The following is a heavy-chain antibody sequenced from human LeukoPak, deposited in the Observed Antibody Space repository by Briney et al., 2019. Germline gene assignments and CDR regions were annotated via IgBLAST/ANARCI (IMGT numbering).Heavy chain of an antibody. V-gene: IGHV3-23*01. J-gene: IGHJ4*02. CDR1: GFTFSSYA. CDR3: AKASAMIVVVSKHFDY. Sequence: GGSLRLSCAASGFTFSSYAISWVRQAPGKGVEWVSAISGSGGSTYYADSVKGRFTISRDNSKNTLYLQMNSLRAEDTAVYYCAKASAMIVVVSKHFDYWGEGSLVTGSS. D-gene: IGHD3-22*01. CDR2: ISGSGGST.